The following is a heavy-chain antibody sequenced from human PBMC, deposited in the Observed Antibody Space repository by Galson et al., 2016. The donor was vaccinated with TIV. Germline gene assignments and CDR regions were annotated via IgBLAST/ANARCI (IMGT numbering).Heavy chain of an antibody. D-gene: IGHD3-3*01. Sequence: SVKVSCKASGYTFTSYAMHWVRQAPGQRFEWMGWINAGTGDTKFSQKFQGRVTLTRDNSASTVYMGLSSLTSEDTAVYYCARDFGSSFSPFYGVDVWGQGTTVTVAS. V-gene: IGHV1-3*01. CDR3: ARDFGSSFSPFYGVDV. CDR2: INAGTGDT. CDR1: GYTFTSYA. J-gene: IGHJ6*02.